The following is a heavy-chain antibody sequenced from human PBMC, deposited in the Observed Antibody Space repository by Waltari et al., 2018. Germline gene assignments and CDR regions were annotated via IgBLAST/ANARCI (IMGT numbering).Heavy chain of an antibody. CDR2: ISSSSSYI. Sequence: EVQLVESGGGLVKPGGSLRLSCAASGFTFSSYSMNWVRQAPGNGLCLVSSISSSSSYIYYADSVKGRFTISRDNAKNSLYLQMNSLRAEDTAVYYCAKTMIGRYYGMDVWGQGTTVTVSS. CDR1: GFTFSSYS. CDR3: AKTMIGRYYGMDV. D-gene: IGHD3-22*01. V-gene: IGHV3-21*01. J-gene: IGHJ6*02.